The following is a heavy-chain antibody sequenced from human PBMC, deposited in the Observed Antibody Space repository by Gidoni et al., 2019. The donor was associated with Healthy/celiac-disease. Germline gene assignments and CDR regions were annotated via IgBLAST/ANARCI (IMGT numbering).Heavy chain of an antibody. J-gene: IGHJ5*02. CDR1: GGSISSSSYY. D-gene: IGHD6-19*01. Sequence: QLQLQESGPGLVKPSETPSLTCTVSGGSISSSSYYWGWIRQPPGKGLEWIGSIYYSGSTYYNPSLKSRVTISVDTSKNQFSLKLSSVTAADTAVYYCARDSSGWYMVWFDPWGQGTLVTVSS. CDR3: ARDSSGWYMVWFDP. CDR2: IYYSGST. V-gene: IGHV4-39*07.